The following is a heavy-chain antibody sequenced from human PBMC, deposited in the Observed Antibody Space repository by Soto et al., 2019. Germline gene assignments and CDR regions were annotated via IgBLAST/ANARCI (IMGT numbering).Heavy chain of an antibody. D-gene: IGHD4-17*01. Sequence: GGSLRLSCAASGFTFSRDGMSWVRQAPGKGLEWVSLITDNGGSTYYADSVKGRFTISRDNTKNTLFLQMNSLRAEDTAVYYCAKERATTNAFDYSGQGALVTVYS. CDR3: AKERATTNAFDY. CDR1: GFTFSRDG. V-gene: IGHV3-23*01. J-gene: IGHJ4*02. CDR2: ITDNGGST.